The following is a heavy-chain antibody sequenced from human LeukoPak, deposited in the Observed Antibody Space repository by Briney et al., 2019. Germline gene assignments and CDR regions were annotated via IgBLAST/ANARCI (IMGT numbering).Heavy chain of an antibody. CDR2: INSDGSST. D-gene: IGHD5-18*01. CDR3: ARSGGYSYGYLVFKDAFDI. J-gene: IGHJ3*02. CDR1: GFTFSSYW. Sequence: GGSLRLSCAASGFTFSSYWMHWVRQAPGKGLVWVSRINSDGSSTSYADSVKGRFTISRDNAKNTLYLQMNRLRAEDTAVYYCARSGGYSYGYLVFKDAFDIWGQGTMDTVSS. V-gene: IGHV3-74*01.